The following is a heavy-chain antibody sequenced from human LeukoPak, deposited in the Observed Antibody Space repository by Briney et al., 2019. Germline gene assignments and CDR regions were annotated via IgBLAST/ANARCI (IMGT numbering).Heavy chain of an antibody. CDR2: ISAYNGNT. D-gene: IGHD6-19*01. V-gene: IGHV1-18*01. Sequence: ASVKVSCKTSDYTFNTFGITWVRQAPGQGLERMGWISAYNGNTNYAQKFQGRVTMTTDISTSTAYMELRSLTSDDTAIYYCARDVEAGDYYYGMDIWGQGTTVTVSS. CDR1: DYTFNTFG. CDR3: ARDVEAGDYYYGMDI. J-gene: IGHJ6*01.